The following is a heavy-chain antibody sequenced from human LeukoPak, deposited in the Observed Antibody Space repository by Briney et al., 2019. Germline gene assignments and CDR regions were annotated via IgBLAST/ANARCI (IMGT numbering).Heavy chain of an antibody. CDR1: GDSISSGDYY. Sequence: SETLSLTCTVSGDSISSGDYYWSWIRQPAGKGLEWIGRISSSGGTNYNPSLKSRVTISVDTSKNQFSLKLSSVTAADTAVYYCARDAYYYGSGSPYYFDYWGQGTLVTVSS. V-gene: IGHV4-61*02. J-gene: IGHJ4*02. CDR2: ISSSGGT. CDR3: ARDAYYYGSGSPYYFDY. D-gene: IGHD3-10*01.